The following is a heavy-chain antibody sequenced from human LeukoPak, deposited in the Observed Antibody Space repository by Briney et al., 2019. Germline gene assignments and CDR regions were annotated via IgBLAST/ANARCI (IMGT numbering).Heavy chain of an antibody. CDR2: IYISGST. CDR1: GGSISSDSYY. J-gene: IGHJ4*02. Sequence: SETLSLTCTVSGGSISSDSYYWSWFRQPAGRGLEWIGRIYISGSTTYNPSLKSRVTISIDTSKNQFSLKLSSVTAADTAVYYCARGGVYNWQWLTRLPGGGGYFDYWGQGTLVTVSS. D-gene: IGHD6-19*01. CDR3: ARGGVYNWQWLTRLPGGGGYFDY. V-gene: IGHV4-61*02.